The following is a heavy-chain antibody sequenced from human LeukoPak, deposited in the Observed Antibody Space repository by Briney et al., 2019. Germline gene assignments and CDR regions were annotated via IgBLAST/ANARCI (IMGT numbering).Heavy chain of an antibody. Sequence: SQTLSLTCTVSGGSISSGSYYWSWIRQPAGKGLEWIGRIYTSGSTNYNLSLTSRVTISVDTSKHQFSMKRSSVTAADTAVYYCARSLRFAYAFDIWGQGTMVTVSS. V-gene: IGHV4-61*02. CDR1: GGSISSGSYY. D-gene: IGHD3-3*01. J-gene: IGHJ3*02. CDR2: IYTSGST. CDR3: ARSLRFAYAFDI.